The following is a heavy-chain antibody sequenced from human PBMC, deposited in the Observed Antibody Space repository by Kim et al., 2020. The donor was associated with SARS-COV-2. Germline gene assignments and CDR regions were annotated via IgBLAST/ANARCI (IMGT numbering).Heavy chain of an antibody. CDR3: ARGNVADPGAWYFDL. J-gene: IGHJ2*01. D-gene: IGHD2-21*01. V-gene: IGHV3-74*01. Sequence: GGSLRLSCAASEFTFSAYWMHWVRQAPGKGLVWVSRINSDGSSTSYADSVRGRFTISRDNAKNTLFLQMNSLRAEDTAVYYCARGNVADPGAWYFDLWGRGTLVTVSS. CDR1: EFTFSAYW. CDR2: INSDGSST.